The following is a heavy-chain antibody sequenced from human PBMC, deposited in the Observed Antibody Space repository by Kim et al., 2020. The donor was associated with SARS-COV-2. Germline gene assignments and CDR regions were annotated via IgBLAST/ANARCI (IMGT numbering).Heavy chain of an antibody. D-gene: IGHD3-10*01. CDR1: GFTFSTYA. V-gene: IGHV3-23*01. Sequence: GGSLRLSCAASGFTFSTYAMSWVRQAPGKGLEWVSTISTSGRSTYYGDSVKGRFTISRDNSENTLYLQMYSLRAEDTALYWCVKDAATYYYGSQTYYFDSWGQGTLVTVSS. CDR2: ISTSGRST. J-gene: IGHJ4*02. CDR3: VKDAATYYYGSQTYYFDS.